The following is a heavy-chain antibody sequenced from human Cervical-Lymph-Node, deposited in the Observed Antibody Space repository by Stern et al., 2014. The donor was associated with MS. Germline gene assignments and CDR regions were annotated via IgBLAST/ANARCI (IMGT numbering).Heavy chain of an antibody. CDR2: ISCGGRSI. CDR1: GFTFSSYS. V-gene: IGHV3-21*01. Sequence: VQLVESGGGLVKPGGSLRLSCAASGFTFSSYSMHWVRQAPGRGLEWVACISCGGRSIYYADSLKGRFTISRDNAKNSLSLQMRAEDTAEYCCARGRGGNYRYYFDYWGQGTLVTVSS. D-gene: IGHD4-23*01. CDR3: ARGRGGNYRYYFDY. J-gene: IGHJ4*02.